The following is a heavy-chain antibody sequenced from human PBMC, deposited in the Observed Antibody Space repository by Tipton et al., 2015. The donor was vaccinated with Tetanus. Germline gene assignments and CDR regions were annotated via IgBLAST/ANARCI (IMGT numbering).Heavy chain of an antibody. Sequence: SLRLSCAASGFTVSSNYMSWVRQAPGKGLEWVSVIYSGGSTYYADSVKGRFTISRDNSKNTLYLQMNSLRAEDTAVCYCARGKGHSSSWKYYYYGMDVWGQGTTVTVSS. D-gene: IGHD6-13*01. CDR2: IYSGGST. CDR1: GFTVSSNY. CDR3: ARGKGHSSSWKYYYYGMDV. J-gene: IGHJ6*02. V-gene: IGHV3-53*01.